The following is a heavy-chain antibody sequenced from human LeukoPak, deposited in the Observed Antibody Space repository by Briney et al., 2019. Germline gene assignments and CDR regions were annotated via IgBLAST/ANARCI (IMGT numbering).Heavy chain of an antibody. D-gene: IGHD5-18*01. J-gene: IGHJ4*02. CDR3: ARSQYSYGLVHFDY. CDR2: IWYDGSNK. Sequence: GGSLRLSCAASGFTFSSYGMHWVRQAPGKGLEWVAVIWYDGSNKYYADSVKGRFTISRDNSKNTLYLQMNSLRAEDTAVYYCARSQYSYGLVHFDYWGQGTLVTVSS. V-gene: IGHV3-33*01. CDR1: GFTFSSYG.